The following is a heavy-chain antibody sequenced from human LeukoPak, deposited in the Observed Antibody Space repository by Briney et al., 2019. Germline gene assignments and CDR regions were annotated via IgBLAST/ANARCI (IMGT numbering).Heavy chain of an antibody. J-gene: IGHJ4*02. CDR3: ARWMNNHSGSGTLASPFDD. CDR1: GFTFKNHA. V-gene: IGHV3-23*01. Sequence: GGSLRLSCVASGFTFKNHAMSWVRQAPGKGLEWVSAVGGSGVPAYYGASVKGRFTISRDNSKNTLYLQLNSLRSEDTAIYYCARWMNNHSGSGTLASPFDDWGQGTLVTVSS. D-gene: IGHD3-10*01. CDR2: VGGSGVPA.